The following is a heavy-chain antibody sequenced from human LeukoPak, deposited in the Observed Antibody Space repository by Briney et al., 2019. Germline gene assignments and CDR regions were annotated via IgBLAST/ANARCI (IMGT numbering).Heavy chain of an antibody. CDR2: ISGSGGST. Sequence: GGSLRLSCAASGFTFSSYGMSWVRQAPGKGLEWVSAISGSGGSTYCADSVKGRFTISRDNSKNTLYLQMNSLRAEDTAVYYCARRLGLGFGEYSNNWFDPWGQGTLVTVSS. CDR3: ARRLGLGFGEYSNNWFDP. V-gene: IGHV3-23*01. D-gene: IGHD3-10*01. J-gene: IGHJ5*02. CDR1: GFTFSSYG.